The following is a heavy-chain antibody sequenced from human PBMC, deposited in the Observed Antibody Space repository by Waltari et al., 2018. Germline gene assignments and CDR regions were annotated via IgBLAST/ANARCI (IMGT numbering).Heavy chain of an antibody. CDR3: AKGRGPLSIQGWE. D-gene: IGHD1-26*01. Sequence: EVQLLESGGGLVQPGGSLRLSCAASGFTFADFGRSWVRQAPGKGLEWVSGVSNDGDNTFYADSVKGRFTIARDNSKNTLYLQMNSLRAEDTATYYCAKGRGPLSIQGWEWGQGTLVTVSS. CDR1: GFTFADFG. CDR2: VSNDGDNT. V-gene: IGHV3-23*01. J-gene: IGHJ4*02.